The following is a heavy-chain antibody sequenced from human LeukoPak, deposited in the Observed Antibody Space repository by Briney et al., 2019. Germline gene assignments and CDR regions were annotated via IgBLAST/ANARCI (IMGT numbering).Heavy chain of an antibody. D-gene: IGHD2-15*01. CDR2: IYPGDSDT. Sequence: LGESLKISCKDSGYSFNTYWIGWVRQMPGKGLEWMGIIYPGDSDTKYSPSFQGQVTISADKSISTAYLQWSSLKASDTAMYYCARPAGDSGGRYYFYYIYVWGKGTTVTVSS. CDR1: GYSFNTYW. J-gene: IGHJ6*03. CDR3: ARPAGDSGGRYYFYYIYV. V-gene: IGHV5-51*01.